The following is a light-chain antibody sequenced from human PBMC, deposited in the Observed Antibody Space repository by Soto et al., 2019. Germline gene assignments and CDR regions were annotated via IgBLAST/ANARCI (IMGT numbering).Light chain of an antibody. CDR3: QQYTSTSLLT. J-gene: IGKJ4*01. V-gene: IGKV1-5*03. CDR2: KAS. CDR1: QSISTW. Sequence: DIQMTQSPSTLSASVGDRVTITCRSSQSISTWLAWYQQKPGKAPKLLIYKASSLESGVSSRFSGSGSGKEFTLTISSLQPADLATYYCQQYTSTSLLTFGGGTKVDIK.